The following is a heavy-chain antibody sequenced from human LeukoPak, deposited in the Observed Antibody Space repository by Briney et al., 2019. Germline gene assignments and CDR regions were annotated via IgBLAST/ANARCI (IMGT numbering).Heavy chain of an antibody. D-gene: IGHD3-16*01. CDR2: IYYSGST. Sequence: PSETLSLTCTVSGGSFSTYYWSWIRQPPGKGLEWIGYIYYSGSTDYDPSLKSRVTMSLDTSKNHFSLNLRSVTAADTALYYCARAVITFGAPVAKGFDCWGRGTLVTVSS. V-gene: IGHV4-59*01. CDR3: ARAVITFGAPVAKGFDC. J-gene: IGHJ4*02. CDR1: GGSFSTYY.